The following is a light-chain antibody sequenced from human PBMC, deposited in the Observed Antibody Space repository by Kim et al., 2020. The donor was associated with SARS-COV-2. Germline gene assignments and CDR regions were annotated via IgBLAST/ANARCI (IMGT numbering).Light chain of an antibody. CDR2: SAF. Sequence: ASVGDTVTISCRASQGINSNLAWYQQRPGKAPNLLIYSAFTLHSGVPSRFSGSGSGTDFTLTITSLQPEDFATYHCQQHHSFPLTFGGGTKVDIK. J-gene: IGKJ4*01. V-gene: IGKV1-9*01. CDR3: QQHHSFPLT. CDR1: QGINSN.